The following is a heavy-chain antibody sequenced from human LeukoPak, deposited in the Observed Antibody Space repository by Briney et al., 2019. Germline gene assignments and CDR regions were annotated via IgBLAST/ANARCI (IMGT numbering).Heavy chain of an antibody. D-gene: IGHD3-10*01. CDR2: ISTRSTYI. J-gene: IGHJ4*02. Sequence: GGSLRLSCAASGVTFSNYSMNWVRQAPGKGLEWVSSISTRSTYIYYADSVKGRFTISRDNAKNSLYLQMNSLRAEDTAVYYCASFRVMVRGVTDFDYWGQGTLVTVSS. V-gene: IGHV3-21*01. CDR1: GVTFSNYS. CDR3: ASFRVMVRGVTDFDY.